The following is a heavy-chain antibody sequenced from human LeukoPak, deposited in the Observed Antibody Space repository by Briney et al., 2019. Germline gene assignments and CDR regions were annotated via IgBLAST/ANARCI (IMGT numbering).Heavy chain of an antibody. Sequence: PGGSLRLSCAASGCTFSSYWMHWFRQVPGKGLVWVSRINSDGTSTSYADSVKGRFTISRDNAKNTLYLQMNSLRAEDTAVYYCATSRSFDYWGRGTLVTVSS. CDR3: ATSRSFDY. CDR1: GCTFSSYW. V-gene: IGHV3-74*01. CDR2: INSDGTST. J-gene: IGHJ4*02. D-gene: IGHD6-6*01.